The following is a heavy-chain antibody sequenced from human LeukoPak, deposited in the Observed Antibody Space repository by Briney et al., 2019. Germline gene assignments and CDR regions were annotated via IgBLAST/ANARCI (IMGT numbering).Heavy chain of an antibody. D-gene: IGHD3-10*01. CDR1: GFTFSNAW. CDR3: AKTYYGSGSP. Sequence: GGSLRLSCAASGFTFSNAWMSWVRQAPGKGLEWVGRIKSKTDGGTTDYAAPVKGRFTISRDDSKNTLYLQMNSLRAEDTAVYYCAKTYYGSGSPWGQGTLVTVSS. V-gene: IGHV3-15*01. J-gene: IGHJ5*02. CDR2: IKSKTDGGTT.